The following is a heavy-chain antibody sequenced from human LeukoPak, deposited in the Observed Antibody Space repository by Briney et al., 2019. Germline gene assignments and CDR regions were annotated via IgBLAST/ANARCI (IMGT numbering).Heavy chain of an antibody. V-gene: IGHV4-59*01. CDR3: ATQYDFWSGSHAFDI. D-gene: IGHD3-3*01. CDR2: IYYSGST. J-gene: IGHJ3*02. Sequence: PSETLSLTCTVSGGSISSYYWSWIRQPPGKGLEWIGYIYYSGSTNYNPSLKSRVTISVDTSKNQFSLKLSSVTAADTAVYNCATQYDFWSGSHAFDIWGQGTMVTVSS. CDR1: GGSISSYY.